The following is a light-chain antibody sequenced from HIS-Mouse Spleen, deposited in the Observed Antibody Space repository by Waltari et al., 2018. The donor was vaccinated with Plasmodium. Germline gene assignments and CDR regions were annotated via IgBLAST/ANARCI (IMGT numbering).Light chain of an antibody. CDR1: ALPKQY. J-gene: IGLJ3*02. CDR3: QSADSSGTPNWV. CDR2: NDS. Sequence: SYELTQPPSVSVSPGQTARITCSGDALPKQYAYWYQQKPGQAPVLVIYNDSERPSGIPERFSGSSSGTTVTLTISGVQAEDEADYDCQSADSSGTPNWVFGGGTKLTVL. V-gene: IGLV3-25*03.